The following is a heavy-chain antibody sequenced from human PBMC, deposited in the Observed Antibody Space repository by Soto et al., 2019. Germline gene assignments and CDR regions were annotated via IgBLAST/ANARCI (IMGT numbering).Heavy chain of an antibody. Sequence: SVSNAWMNWVRQAPGKGLEWVGRIKSKTDGGTTDYAAPVKGRFTISRDDSKNTLYLQMNSLKTEDTAVYYCTTDYFXYNXXYVPFDYWGQGTLVTVSS. D-gene: IGHD1-7*01. V-gene: IGHV3-15*07. J-gene: IGHJ4*02. CDR2: IKSKTDGGTT. CDR3: TTDYFXYNXXYVPFDY. CDR1: SVSNAW.